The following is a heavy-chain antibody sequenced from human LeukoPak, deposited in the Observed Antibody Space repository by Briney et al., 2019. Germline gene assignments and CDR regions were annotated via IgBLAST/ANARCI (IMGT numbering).Heavy chain of an antibody. J-gene: IGHJ6*03. Sequence: SETLSLTCTVSGGSISTSSYYWGWIRQPPGKGLEWIGSVYYSGSTYYNPSLKSRVTISVDTSKNQFSLRLSSVTAAGTAVYYCARELKGQLRSYYYYHMDVWGKGTTVTVSS. CDR3: ARELKGQLRSYYYYHMDV. CDR1: GGSISTSSYY. V-gene: IGHV4-39*07. CDR2: VYYSGST. D-gene: IGHD2-2*01.